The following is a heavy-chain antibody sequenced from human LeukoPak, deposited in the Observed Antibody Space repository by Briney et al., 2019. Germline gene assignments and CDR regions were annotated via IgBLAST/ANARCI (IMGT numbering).Heavy chain of an antibody. Sequence: GGSLRLSCAASGFTFSSHWMTGVRQAPGKGLEWAAVISYDGSNKYYADSVKGRFTISRDNSKNTLYLQMNNLRAEDTAVYYCAKDTDYGDPVGYYFDYWGQGTLVTVSS. CDR3: AKDTDYGDPVGYYFDY. D-gene: IGHD4-17*01. CDR2: ISYDGSNK. CDR1: GFTFSSHW. J-gene: IGHJ4*02. V-gene: IGHV3-30*18.